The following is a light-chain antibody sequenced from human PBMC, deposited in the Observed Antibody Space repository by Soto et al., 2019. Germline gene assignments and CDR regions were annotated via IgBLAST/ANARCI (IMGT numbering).Light chain of an antibody. J-gene: IGKJ1*01. CDR3: VHGTHWPLT. V-gene: IGKV2-30*01. Sequence: DVVMTQSPLSLSVTLGQPATISCRSSQGLVYSDGNTFLNWFNQRRGQSPRRLIYQVFNRDSGVPDRFSGSGSGTDYTLAISRGEAEDVGIYYCVHGTHWPLTFGQGTKVEI. CDR2: QVF. CDR1: QGLVYSDGNTF.